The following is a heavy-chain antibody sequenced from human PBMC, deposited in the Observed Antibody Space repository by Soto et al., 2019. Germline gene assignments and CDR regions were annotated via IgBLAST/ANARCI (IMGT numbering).Heavy chain of an antibody. CDR3: AGSPSGDDVTFDY. Sequence: SETLSLTCTVPGGSISGYYWIWMRQPPGKGLEWIGYIYNSGSTNYNPALKSRVTISVDTSKNQFSLKLSSVTAADTAVYYCAGSPSGDDVTFDYWGQGTLVTVSS. V-gene: IGHV4-59*08. CDR2: IYNSGST. CDR1: GGSISGYY. D-gene: IGHD4-17*01. J-gene: IGHJ4*02.